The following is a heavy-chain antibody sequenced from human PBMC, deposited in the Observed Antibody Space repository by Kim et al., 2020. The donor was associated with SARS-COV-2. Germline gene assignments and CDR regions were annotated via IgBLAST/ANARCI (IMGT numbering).Heavy chain of an antibody. CDR1: GFTFTSSA. CDR3: AADSLELLADRYYYYMDV. V-gene: IGHV1-58*01. D-gene: IGHD1-7*01. CDR2: IVVGSGNT. J-gene: IGHJ6*03. Sequence: SVKVSCKASGFTFTSSAVQWVRQARGQRLEWIGWIVVGSGNTNYAQKFQERVTITRDMSTSTAYMELSSLRSEDTAVYYCAADSLELLADRYYYYMDVWGKGTTVTVSS.